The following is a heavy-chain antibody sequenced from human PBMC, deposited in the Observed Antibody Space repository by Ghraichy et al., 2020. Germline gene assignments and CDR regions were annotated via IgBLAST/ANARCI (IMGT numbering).Heavy chain of an antibody. J-gene: IGHJ4*02. V-gene: IGHV3-11*06. CDR1: GFTFSDYY. CDR3: ARSVATVFLDY. D-gene: IGHD5-12*01. Sequence: GESLNISCAASGFTFSDYYMSWIRQAPGKGLEWVSYISSSSSYTNYADSVKGRFTISRDNAKNSLYLQMNSLRAEDTAVYYCARSVATVFLDYWGQGTLVTVSS. CDR2: ISSSSSYT.